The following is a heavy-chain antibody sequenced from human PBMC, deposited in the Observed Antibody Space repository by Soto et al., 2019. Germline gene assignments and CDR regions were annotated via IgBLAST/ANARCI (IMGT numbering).Heavy chain of an antibody. CDR1: GGSISSGDYY. D-gene: IGHD3-22*01. Sequence: QVQLQESGPGLVKPSQTLSLTCTVSGGSISSGDYYWSWIRQPPGKGLEWIGYIYYSGSTYYNPSLKSRVTISVDTSKNQFSLKLSSVTAADTAVYYCARTQVERYYYDSSGYATNFDYWGQGTLVTVSS. J-gene: IGHJ4*02. V-gene: IGHV4-30-4*01. CDR2: IYYSGST. CDR3: ARTQVERYYYDSSGYATNFDY.